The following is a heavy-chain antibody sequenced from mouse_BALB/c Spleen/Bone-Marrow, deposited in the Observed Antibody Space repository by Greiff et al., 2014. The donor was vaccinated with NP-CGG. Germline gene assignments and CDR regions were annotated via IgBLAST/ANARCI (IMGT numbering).Heavy chain of an antibody. CDR3: APYYYGSSQFAY. V-gene: IGHV14-3*02. J-gene: IGHJ3*01. CDR1: GFNIKDTY. CDR2: IGPANGNT. Sequence: VQLQQSGAELVKPGASVKLSCTASGFNIKDTYMHWVKQRPEQGLEWIGRIGPANGNTKYDPKFQGKATITADTSSNTAYLQLSILTSEDTAVYYCAPYYYGSSQFAYWGQGTLVTVSA. D-gene: IGHD1-1*01.